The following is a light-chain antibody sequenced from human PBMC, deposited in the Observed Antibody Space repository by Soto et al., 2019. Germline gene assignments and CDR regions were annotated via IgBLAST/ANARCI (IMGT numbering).Light chain of an antibody. Sequence: EIVLTQSPATLSLSPGERATLSCRASQTVRTYLAWYQQKPGQAPRLLIYDAFRRATGIPARFSGSGSGTDFTLTLSSLEPDDFAVYYCQQRSDWPLTFGGGTDVEI. CDR1: QTVRTY. CDR3: QQRSDWPLT. CDR2: DAF. J-gene: IGKJ4*01. V-gene: IGKV3-11*01.